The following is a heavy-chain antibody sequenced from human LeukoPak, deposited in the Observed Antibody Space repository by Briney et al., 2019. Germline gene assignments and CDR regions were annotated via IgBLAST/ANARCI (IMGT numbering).Heavy chain of an antibody. V-gene: IGHV3-48*03. CDR1: GFTFSSYE. J-gene: IGHJ4*02. D-gene: IGHD2-2*01. CDR2: ISSSGSTI. Sequence: GSLRLSCAASGFTFSSYEMNWVRQAPGKGLEWVSYISSSGSTIYYADSVKGRFTISRDNAKNSLYLQMNSLRAEDTAVYYCARVGSYCSSTSCSDYWGQGTLVTVSS. CDR3: ARVGSYCSSTSCSDY.